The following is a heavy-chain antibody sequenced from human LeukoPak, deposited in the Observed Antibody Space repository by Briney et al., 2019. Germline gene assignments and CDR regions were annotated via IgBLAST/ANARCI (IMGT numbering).Heavy chain of an antibody. CDR2: IKSKTDGGTT. CDR3: ARRDGYKSQIGQYYFDY. Sequence: GGSLRLSCAASGFTFSNAWMSWVRQAPGKGLEWVGRIKSKTDGGTTDYAAPVKGRFIISRDDSKNTLYLQMNSLKTEDTAVYYCARRDGYKSQIGQYYFDYWGQGTLVTVSS. D-gene: IGHD5-24*01. J-gene: IGHJ4*02. CDR1: GFTFSNAW. V-gene: IGHV3-15*01.